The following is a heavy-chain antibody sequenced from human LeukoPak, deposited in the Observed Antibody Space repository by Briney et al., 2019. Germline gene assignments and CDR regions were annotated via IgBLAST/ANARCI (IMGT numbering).Heavy chain of an antibody. J-gene: IGHJ3*02. V-gene: IGHV3-30*04. D-gene: IGHD3-3*01. Sequence: GGSLRLSCVGSGFTFSSYAMHWVRQAPGKGLEWVAVISYDGSNKYYADSVKGRFTISRDNSKNTLYLQMNSLRAEDTAVYYCASEAPLWRSGTPREAFDIWGQGTMVIVSS. CDR2: ISYDGSNK. CDR1: GFTFSSYA. CDR3: ASEAPLWRSGTPREAFDI.